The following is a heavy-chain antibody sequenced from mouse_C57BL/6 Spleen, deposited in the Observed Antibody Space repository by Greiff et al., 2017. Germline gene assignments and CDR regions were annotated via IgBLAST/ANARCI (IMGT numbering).Heavy chain of an antibody. V-gene: IGHV1-15*01. D-gene: IGHD2-2*01. Sequence: VQLQQSGAELVRPGASVTLSCKASSYTFTDYEMHWVKQTPVHGLEWIGAIDPETGGTAYNQKFKGKAILTADKSSSTAYMELRSLTSEDSAVYYCTRWRGYESGLRYFDVWGTGTTVTVSS. CDR2: IDPETGGT. CDR1: SYTFTDYE. J-gene: IGHJ1*03. CDR3: TRWRGYESGLRYFDV.